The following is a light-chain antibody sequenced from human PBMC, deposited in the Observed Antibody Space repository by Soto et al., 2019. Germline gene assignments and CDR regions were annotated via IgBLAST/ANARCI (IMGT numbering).Light chain of an antibody. CDR2: AAY. Sequence: IQMSQSPYSLSASVGDRVTITCRASQSISNYLNWYQQKPGKAHRLLIHAAYSLQSGVQSRFSGSGSGTDFTLTISSLQPGDFATYYCKQSETYPLTFGQGTRLEIK. CDR1: QSISNY. V-gene: IGKV1-39*01. CDR3: KQSETYPLT. J-gene: IGKJ5*01.